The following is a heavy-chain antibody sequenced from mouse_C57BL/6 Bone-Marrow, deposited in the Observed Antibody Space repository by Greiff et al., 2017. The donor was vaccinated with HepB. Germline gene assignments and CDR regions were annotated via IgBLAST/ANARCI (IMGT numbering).Heavy chain of an antibody. CDR2: IDPENGDT. CDR1: GFNIKDDY. V-gene: IGHV14-4*01. J-gene: IGHJ3*01. CDR3: TTGAY. Sequence: VQLKESGAELVRPGASVKLSCTASGFNIKDDYMHWVKQRPEQGLEWIGWIDPENGDTEYASKFQGKATITADTSSNTAYLQLSSLKTEDTAVYYCTTGAYWGQGTLVTVSA.